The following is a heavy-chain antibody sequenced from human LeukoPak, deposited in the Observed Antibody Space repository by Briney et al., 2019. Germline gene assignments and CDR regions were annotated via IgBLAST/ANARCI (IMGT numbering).Heavy chain of an antibody. CDR3: ATTRGVPAFDP. V-gene: IGHV1-8*03. CDR1: GYTFTSYD. J-gene: IGHJ5*02. Sequence: GASVRVSCKASGYTFTSYDINGVRQATGQGLEWMGWMNPNSGNTGYAQKFQGRVTITRDTSISTAYMELSSLRSEDTAMYYCATTRGVPAFDPWGQGTLVTVSS. D-gene: IGHD2-2*01. CDR2: MNPNSGNT.